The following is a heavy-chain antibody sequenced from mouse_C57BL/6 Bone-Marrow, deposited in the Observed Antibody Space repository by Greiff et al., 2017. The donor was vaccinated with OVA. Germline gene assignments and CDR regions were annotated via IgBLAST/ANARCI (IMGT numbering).Heavy chain of an antibody. J-gene: IGHJ3*01. D-gene: IGHD3-1*01. CDR2: ISSGSSTI. CDR1: GFTFRDYG. CDR3: ARSLFSAWFAY. V-gene: IGHV5-17*01. Sequence: EVKLMESGGGLVKPGGSLKLSCAASGFTFRDYGMHWVRQAPEKGLEWVAYISSGSSTIYYADTVKGRFTISRDNAKNTLFLQMTSLRSEDTAMYYCARSLFSAWFAYWGQGTLVTVSA.